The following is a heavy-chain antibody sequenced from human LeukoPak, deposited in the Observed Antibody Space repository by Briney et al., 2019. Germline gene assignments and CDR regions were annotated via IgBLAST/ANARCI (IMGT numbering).Heavy chain of an antibody. CDR1: GGSFSGYD. J-gene: IGHJ4*02. D-gene: IGHD5-24*01. CDR2: ISHRGST. V-gene: IGHV4-34*01. Sequence: PSETLSLTCAVYGGSFSGYDWSWLRQPPGKGLEGIGGISHRGSTNYNPSLTSRVTISVDTSKNHFSLKLTSVTAADTALYYCAIRDGYNYDYWGQGILVTVSS. CDR3: AIRDGYNYDY.